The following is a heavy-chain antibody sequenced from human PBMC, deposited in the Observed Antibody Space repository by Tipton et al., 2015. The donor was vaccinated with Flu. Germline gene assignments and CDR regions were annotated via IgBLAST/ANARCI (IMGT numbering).Heavy chain of an antibody. CDR2: MYVSGST. CDR3: AREQGSYGVGGASHI. CDR1: GGSMSSFY. Sequence: TLSLTCTVSGGSMSSFYWTWIRQPAGKGLEWIGRMYVSGSTKYNPSLKSRVTMSVDTSKNQFSLTLRSVTAADTAVYYCAREQGSYGVGGASHIWGQGTLVTVSS. D-gene: IGHD1-26*01. V-gene: IGHV4-4*07. J-gene: IGHJ3*02.